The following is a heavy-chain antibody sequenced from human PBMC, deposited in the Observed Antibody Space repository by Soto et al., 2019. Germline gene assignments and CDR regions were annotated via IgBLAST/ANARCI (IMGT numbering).Heavy chain of an antibody. CDR1: GFTFSDYY. J-gene: IGHJ6*02. CDR2: ISSSGTTI. V-gene: IGHV3-11*01. CDR3: ARGHGIFYGMDV. Sequence: GGSLRLSCAASGFTFSDYYMNWIRQAPGKGLEWVSYISSSGTTIYYADSVKGRFTISRDNAKNSLFLQMNSLRAEDTALYYCARGHGIFYGMDVWGQGTTVTSP.